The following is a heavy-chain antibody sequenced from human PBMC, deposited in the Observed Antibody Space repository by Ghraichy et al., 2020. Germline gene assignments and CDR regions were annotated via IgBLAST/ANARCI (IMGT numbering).Heavy chain of an antibody. D-gene: IGHD4-17*01. CDR3: ARDQGVYGSWFDP. Sequence: SQTLSLTCTVSGGSISSYYWSWIRQPPGKGLEWIGYIYYSGSTNYNPSLKSRVTISVDTSKNQFSLKLSSVTAADTAVYYCARDQGVYGSWFDPWGQGTLVTVSS. J-gene: IGHJ5*02. CDR2: IYYSGST. CDR1: GGSISSYY. V-gene: IGHV4-59*01.